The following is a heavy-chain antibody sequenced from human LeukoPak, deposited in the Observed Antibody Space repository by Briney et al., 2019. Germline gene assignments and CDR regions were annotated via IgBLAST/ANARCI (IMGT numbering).Heavy chain of an antibody. D-gene: IGHD3-3*01. J-gene: IGHJ6*02. CDR2: IWYDGSNK. Sequence: GGSLRLSCAASGFTFSSYGMHWVRQAPGKGLEWVAVIWYDGSNKYYADSVKGRFTISRDNSKNTLYLQMNSLRAEDTAVYYCARDMIKYDFWSGYYVDYYYYGMDVWGQGTTVTVSS. V-gene: IGHV3-33*01. CDR1: GFTFSSYG. CDR3: ARDMIKYDFWSGYYVDYYYYGMDV.